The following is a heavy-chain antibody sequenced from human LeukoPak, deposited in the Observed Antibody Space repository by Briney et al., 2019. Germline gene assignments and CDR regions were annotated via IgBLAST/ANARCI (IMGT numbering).Heavy chain of an antibody. J-gene: IGHJ4*02. CDR3: AREWEPYYFDY. V-gene: IGHV4-30-4*08. Sequence: PSETLSLTCTVSGGSISSGDYYWSWIRQPPGRGLEWIGYIYYSGSTYYNPSLKSRVTISVDTSKNQFSLKLSSVTAADTAVYYCAREWEPYYFDYWGQGTLVTVSS. D-gene: IGHD1-26*01. CDR1: GGSISSGDYY. CDR2: IYYSGST.